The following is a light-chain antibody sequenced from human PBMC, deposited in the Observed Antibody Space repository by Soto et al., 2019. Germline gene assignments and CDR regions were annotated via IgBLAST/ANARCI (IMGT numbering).Light chain of an antibody. V-gene: IGKV3-20*01. CDR3: QQYGSSQVT. CDR1: QSVNSNY. CDR2: DTS. J-gene: IGKJ3*01. Sequence: EIVLMQSPGTLYLSPGEGATLSCRASQSVNSNYLAWYQQKPGQAPTVLLFDTSRRATGVPDRFSGSGSGTDFTLTISRLEPDDFAGYDCQQYGSSQVTFGPGTKVNIK.